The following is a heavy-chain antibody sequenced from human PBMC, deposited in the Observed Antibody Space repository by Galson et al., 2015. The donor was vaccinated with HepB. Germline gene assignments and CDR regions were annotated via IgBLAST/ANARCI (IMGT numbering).Heavy chain of an antibody. Sequence: SLRLSCAATGFTFSSYAMSWVRQAPGKGLEWVSAISGSGGSTYYADSVKGRFTISRDNSKNTLYLQMNSLRAEDTAVYYCAKGWRGYCSSTSCPNWFDPWGQGTLVTVSS. CDR2: ISGSGGST. J-gene: IGHJ5*02. CDR3: AKGWRGYCSSTSCPNWFDP. CDR1: GFTFSSYA. V-gene: IGHV3-23*01. D-gene: IGHD2-2*01.